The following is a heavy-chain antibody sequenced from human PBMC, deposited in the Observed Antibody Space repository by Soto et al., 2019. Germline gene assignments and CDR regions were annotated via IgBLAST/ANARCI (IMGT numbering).Heavy chain of an antibody. CDR1: GFTFSSYS. CDR3: ARGAAYYYDSSGYSDAFDI. V-gene: IGHV3-21*01. D-gene: IGHD3-22*01. Sequence: GGSLRLSCAASGFTFSSYSMNWVRQAPGKGLEWVSSISSSSSYIYYADSVKGRFTISRDNAKNSLYLQMNSLRAEDTAVYYCARGAAYYYDSSGYSDAFDIWGQGTMVTV. CDR2: ISSSSSYI. J-gene: IGHJ3*02.